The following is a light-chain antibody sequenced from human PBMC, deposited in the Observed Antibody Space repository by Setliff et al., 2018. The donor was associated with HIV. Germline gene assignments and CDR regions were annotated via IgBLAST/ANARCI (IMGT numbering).Light chain of an antibody. CDR2: DVS. V-gene: IGLV2-14*03. CDR3: SSYGDSPYV. CDR1: SSDVGGYNY. Sequence: QSALTQPASVSGSPGQSITISCTGTSSDVGGYNYVSWYQQHPGKAPKLMLYDVSNRPSGVPHRFSGSKSGNTASLTISGLQAEDEADYYCSSYGDSPYVFGTGTNVTVL. J-gene: IGLJ1*01.